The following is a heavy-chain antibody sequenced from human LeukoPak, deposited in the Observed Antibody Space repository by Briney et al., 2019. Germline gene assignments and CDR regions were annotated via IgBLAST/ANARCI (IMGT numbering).Heavy chain of an antibody. Sequence: PGGSLRLSCVASGFTFSRTTMGWVRQAPGRGLEWVSSITAIDGRTYYADSVRGRFTISRDNSKNTVYLQLNSLRAGDTAIYYCTKDRRGPAAGTWYFDSWGQGTLVTVSS. CDR2: ITAIDGRT. CDR3: TKDRRGPAAGTWYFDS. D-gene: IGHD6-13*01. J-gene: IGHJ4*02. V-gene: IGHV3-23*01. CDR1: GFTFSRTT.